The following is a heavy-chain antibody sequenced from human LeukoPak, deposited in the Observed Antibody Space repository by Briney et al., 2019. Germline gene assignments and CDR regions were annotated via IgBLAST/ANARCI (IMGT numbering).Heavy chain of an antibody. J-gene: IGHJ6*03. D-gene: IGHD2-8*02. CDR1: GYTFTSYG. CDR2: INPNSSGT. V-gene: IGHV1-2*02. Sequence: ASVKVSCKASGYTFTSYGISWVRQAPGQGLEWMGWINPNSSGTNYAQKFQGRVTMTRDTSISTAYMELSRLRSDDTAVYYCARAASVLDYYYYYMDVWGKGTTVTISS. CDR3: ARAASVLDYYYYYMDV.